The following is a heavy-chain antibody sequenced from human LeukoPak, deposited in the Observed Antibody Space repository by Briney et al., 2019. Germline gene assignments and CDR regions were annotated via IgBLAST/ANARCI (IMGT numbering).Heavy chain of an antibody. CDR2: IYYTGST. Sequence: PSETLSLTCTVSGGSISSSSYYWGWIRQPPGKGLESIGRIYYTGSTYYNPSLKSRVTISVDTSKNQFSLKLSSVTAADTAVYYCARQAAYCSSGSCYPNWFDPWGQGTLVTVSS. J-gene: IGHJ5*02. V-gene: IGHV4-39*01. CDR1: GGSISSSSYY. D-gene: IGHD2-15*01. CDR3: ARQAAYCSSGSCYPNWFDP.